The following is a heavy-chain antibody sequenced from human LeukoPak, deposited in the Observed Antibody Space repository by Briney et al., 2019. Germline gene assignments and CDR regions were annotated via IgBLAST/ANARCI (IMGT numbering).Heavy chain of an antibody. CDR2: INSDGSST. Sequence: GGSLRLSCAASGFTFSSYWMHWVRQAPGKGLVWVSRINSDGSSTSYADSVKGRFTISRDNAKNTLYLQMNGLRAEDTAVYYCARDYYDSSGAIDYWGQGTLVTVSS. J-gene: IGHJ4*02. CDR3: ARDYYDSSGAIDY. V-gene: IGHV3-74*01. CDR1: GFTFSSYW. D-gene: IGHD3-22*01.